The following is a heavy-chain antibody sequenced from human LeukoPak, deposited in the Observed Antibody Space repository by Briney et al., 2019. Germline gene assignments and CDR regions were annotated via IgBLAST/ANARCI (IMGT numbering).Heavy chain of an antibody. Sequence: GRSLRLSCAASGFTFSSYGMHWVRQAPGKGLEWVAVIWYDGSNKYYADSVKGRFTISRDNSKNTLYLQMNSLRAEDTAVYYCAKALYCSNGVCYAFDYWGQGTLVTVSS. CDR2: IWYDGSNK. CDR3: AKALYCSNGVCYAFDY. D-gene: IGHD2-8*01. J-gene: IGHJ4*02. V-gene: IGHV3-33*06. CDR1: GFTFSSYG.